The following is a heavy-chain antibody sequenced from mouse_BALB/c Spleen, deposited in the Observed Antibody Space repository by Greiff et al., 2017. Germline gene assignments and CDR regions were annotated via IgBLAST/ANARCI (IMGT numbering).Heavy chain of an antibody. CDR2: ISTYYGNT. J-gene: IGHJ4*01. Sequence: QVQLQQSGPELVRPGVSVKISCKGSGYTFTDYAMHWVKQSHAKSLEWIGVISTYYGNTNYNQKFKGKATMTVDKSSSTAYMELSSLTSEDSAVYYCARRRPSYAMDYWGQGTSVTVSS. CDR1: GYTFTDYA. CDR3: ARRRPSYAMDY. V-gene: IGHV1-67*01.